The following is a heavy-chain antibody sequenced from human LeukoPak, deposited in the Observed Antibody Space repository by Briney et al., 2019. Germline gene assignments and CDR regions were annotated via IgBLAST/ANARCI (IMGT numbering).Heavy chain of an antibody. J-gene: IGHJ6*03. D-gene: IGHD5-24*01. V-gene: IGHV3-30*02. CDR2: IRYDGTNK. CDR1: GFNFITYG. CDR3: ARDGGRWLQSYYYYMDV. Sequence: GGSLRLSCAASGFNFITYGMHWVRQAPGKGLEWVAFIRYDGTNKYYADSVKGRFTISRDNSKNTLYLQMNSLRAEDTAVYYCARDGGRWLQSYYYYMDVWGKGTTVTVSS.